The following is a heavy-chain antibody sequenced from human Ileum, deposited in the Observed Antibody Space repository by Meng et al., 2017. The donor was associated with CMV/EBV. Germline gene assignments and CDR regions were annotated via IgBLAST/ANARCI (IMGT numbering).Heavy chain of an antibody. CDR2: IRYDGNNK. D-gene: IGHD2-2*01. CDR3: VKAESCTATSCPTGGWLDP. CDR1: SSYG. J-gene: IGHJ5*02. Sequence: GGSLRLSCTVSSYGMHWVRQAPGKGLEWVAHIRYDGNNKYYADAVKGRFSISRDNSNNILYLDMNSLRPGDTAVYYCVKAESCTATSCPTGGWLDPWGQGTLVTVSS. V-gene: IGHV3-30*02.